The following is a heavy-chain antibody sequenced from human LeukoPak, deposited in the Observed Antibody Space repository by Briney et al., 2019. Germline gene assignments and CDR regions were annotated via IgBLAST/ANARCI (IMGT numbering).Heavy chain of an antibody. CDR1: GYTFTDCY. D-gene: IGHD2-21*01. Sequence: VASVRVSCKASGYTFTDCYIHWVRQAPGQGLEWMGWINPNSDYTFYAQKFQGRVTLTRDTSISTVYMELTTLTSDDTALYYCAVAPGDYWGQGTLVSVSA. CDR3: AVAPGDY. J-gene: IGHJ4*02. CDR2: INPNSDYT. V-gene: IGHV1-2*02.